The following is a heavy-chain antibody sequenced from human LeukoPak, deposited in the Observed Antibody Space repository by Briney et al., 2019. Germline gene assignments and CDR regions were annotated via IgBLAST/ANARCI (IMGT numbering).Heavy chain of an antibody. V-gene: IGHV3-21*01. Sequence: PGGSLRLSCAASGFTFSSYSMNWVRQAPGKGLEWVSSISSSSSYIYYADSVKGRFTISRDNAKNSLYLQMNSLGAEDTAVYYCARGTSSVTDYWGQGTLVTVSS. CDR1: GFTFSSYS. CDR3: ARGTSSVTDY. CDR2: ISSSSSYI. J-gene: IGHJ4*02. D-gene: IGHD5-18*01.